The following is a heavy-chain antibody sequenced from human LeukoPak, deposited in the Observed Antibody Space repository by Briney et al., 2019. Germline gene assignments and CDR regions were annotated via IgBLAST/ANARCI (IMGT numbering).Heavy chain of an antibody. CDR1: GFTFSPYE. D-gene: IGHD1-26*01. J-gene: IGHJ4*02. V-gene: IGHV3-48*03. Sequence: GGSLRLSCEASGFTFSPYEMIWVRQAPGKGLNWISYISSSGSVTFYADSVRGRFIISRDNAKSSLYLQMNSLRSDDTAVYYCARVFRGSSPPTRGYWGQGTLVTVSS. CDR2: ISSSGSVT. CDR3: ARVFRGSSPPTRGY.